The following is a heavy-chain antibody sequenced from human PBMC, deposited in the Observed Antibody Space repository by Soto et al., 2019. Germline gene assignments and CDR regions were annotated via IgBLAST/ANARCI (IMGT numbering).Heavy chain of an antibody. V-gene: IGHV1-69*13. D-gene: IGHD1-26*01. Sequence: SVKVSCKASGGTFGSYAISWVRQAPGQGLEWMGGIIPIFGTANYAQKFQGRVTITADESTSTAYMELSSLRSEDTAVYYCARLYSGSLRHYYYGMDVWGQGTTVTVSS. CDR1: GGTFGSYA. CDR2: IIPIFGTA. J-gene: IGHJ6*02. CDR3: ARLYSGSLRHYYYGMDV.